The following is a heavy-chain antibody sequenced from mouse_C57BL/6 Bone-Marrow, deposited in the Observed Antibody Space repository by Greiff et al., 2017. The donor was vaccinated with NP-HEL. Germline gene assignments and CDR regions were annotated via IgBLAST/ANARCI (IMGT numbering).Heavy chain of an antibody. CDR3: ARPSNWGYAMDY. Sequence: QVQLKQSGPGLVAPSQSLSITCTVSGFSLTSYGVHWVRQPPGKGLEWLVVIWSDGSTTYNSALKSRLSISKDNSKSQVFLKMNSLQTDDTAMYYCARPSNWGYAMDYWGQGTSVTVSS. D-gene: IGHD4-1*01. CDR1: GFSLTSYG. V-gene: IGHV2-6*03. CDR2: IWSDGST. J-gene: IGHJ4*01.